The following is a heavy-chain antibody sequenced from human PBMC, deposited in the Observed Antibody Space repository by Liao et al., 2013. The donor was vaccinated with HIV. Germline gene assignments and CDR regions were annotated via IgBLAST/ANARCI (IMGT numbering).Heavy chain of an antibody. CDR1: GGSISSGSYY. D-gene: IGHD3-22*01. J-gene: IGHJ4*02. CDR3: ARDYYYDSSGSFSFDY. Sequence: QVQLQESGPGLVKPSQTLSLTCTVSGGSISSGSYYWSWIRQPAGKGLEWIGRIYTSGSTNYNPSLKSRVTISVDTSKNQFSLKLSSVTAADTAVYYCARDYYYDSSGSFSFDYWGQGTLVTSPQ. V-gene: IGHV4-61*02. CDR2: IYTSGST.